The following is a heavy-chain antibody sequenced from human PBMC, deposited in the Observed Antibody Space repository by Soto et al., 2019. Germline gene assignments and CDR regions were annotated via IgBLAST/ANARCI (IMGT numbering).Heavy chain of an antibody. D-gene: IGHD3-16*01. J-gene: IGHJ6*02. Sequence: GGSLRLSCAASGFTFSPYAMTWVRQAPGKGLEWVSSISGSGGNTNYADSVKGRFTVSRDNSKRTRSLQMNSLTEEDTAIYDCAKGLRRLLRTQYYYGLDVWGRGTTVTVSS. CDR2: ISGSGGNT. V-gene: IGHV3-23*01. CDR3: AKGLRRLLRTQYYYGLDV. CDR1: GFTFSPYA.